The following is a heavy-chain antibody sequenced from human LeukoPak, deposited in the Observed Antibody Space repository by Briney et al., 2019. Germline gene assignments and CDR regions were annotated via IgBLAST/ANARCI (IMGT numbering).Heavy chain of an antibody. CDR2: IYHSGST. V-gene: IGHV4-30-2*01. J-gene: IGHJ5*02. CDR1: GGSISSGGYY. Sequence: PSETLSLTCTVSGGSISSGGYYWSWIRQPPGKGLEWIGYIYHSGSTYYNPSLKSRVTISVDTSKNQFSLKLSPVTAADTAVYYCARGRRQQLVSYPNWFDPWGQGTLVTVSS. CDR3: ARGRRQQLVSYPNWFDP. D-gene: IGHD6-13*01.